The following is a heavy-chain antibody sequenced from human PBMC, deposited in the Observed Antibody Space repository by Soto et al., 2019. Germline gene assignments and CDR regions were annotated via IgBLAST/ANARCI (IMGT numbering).Heavy chain of an antibody. V-gene: IGHV3-21*01. CDR3: AREGDRVPAAMPGVNNWFDP. CDR1: GFTFSSYS. D-gene: IGHD2-2*01. Sequence: EVQLVESGGGLVKPGGSLRLSCAASGFTFSSYSMNWVRQAPGKGLEWVSSISSSSSYIYYADSVKGRFTISRDNAKNALYRQMNSLRAEDTAVYYCAREGDRVPAAMPGVNNWFDPWGQGTLVTVSS. J-gene: IGHJ5*02. CDR2: ISSSSSYI.